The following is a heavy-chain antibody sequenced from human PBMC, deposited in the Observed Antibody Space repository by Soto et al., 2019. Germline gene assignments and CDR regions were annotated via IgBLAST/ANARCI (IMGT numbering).Heavy chain of an antibody. V-gene: IGHV3-30*18. CDR2: ISYDGSNK. J-gene: IGHJ4*02. CDR3: AKDRSYSAIMGRFDY. Sequence: PGGSLRLSCAASGFTFSSYGMHWVRQAPGKGLEWVAVISYDGSNKYYADSVKGRFTISRDNSKNTLYLQMNSLRAEDTAVYYCAKDRSYSAIMGRFDYWGQGTLVTVSS. CDR1: GFTFSSYG. D-gene: IGHD1-26*01.